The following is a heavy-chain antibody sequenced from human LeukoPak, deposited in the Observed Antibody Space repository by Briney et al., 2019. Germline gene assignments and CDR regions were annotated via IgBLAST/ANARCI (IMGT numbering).Heavy chain of an antibody. J-gene: IGHJ4*02. D-gene: IGHD2-2*01. CDR1: GFTFSNYG. Sequence: GSLRLSCAASGFTFSNYGMHWVRQAPGKGLEWVAIVSYDGSSKYYADSVKGRFTISRDNSKNTLYLQMNSLRAEDTALYYCAKDGSSSTSFDYWGQGTLVTVSS. CDR3: AKDGSSSTSFDY. V-gene: IGHV3-30*18. CDR2: VSYDGSSK.